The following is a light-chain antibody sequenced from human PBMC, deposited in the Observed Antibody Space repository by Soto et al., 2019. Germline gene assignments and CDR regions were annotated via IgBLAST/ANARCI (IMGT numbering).Light chain of an antibody. V-gene: IGLV2-11*01. CDR2: HVT. J-gene: IGLJ1*01. Sequence: QSALTQPRSVSGSPGQSVTLSCTGTSSDVGGYHYVSWYQQHPGKAPKLMIYHVTYRPSGVSNRYSGSKSGNSASLTISGLQADDEADYYCCSLTTSHTYVFGSGTKLTVL. CDR1: SSDVGGYHY. CDR3: CSLTTSHTYV.